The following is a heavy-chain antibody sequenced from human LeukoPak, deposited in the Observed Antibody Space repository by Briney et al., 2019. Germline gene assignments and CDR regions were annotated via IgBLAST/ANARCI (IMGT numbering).Heavy chain of an antibody. V-gene: IGHV3-74*01. CDR2: INTDGGIT. J-gene: IGHJ4*02. D-gene: IGHD2-15*01. CDR1: GFTFSGYW. Sequence: GGSLRLSCAASGFTFSGYWMHWVRQAPGKGLEWVSRINTDGGITNYADSVKGRFTISRDNAENTVHLQMNSLRADDTAVYYCAKWGLDCSVAGCLYYFDYWGQGTLVTVSS. CDR3: AKWGLDCSVAGCLYYFDY.